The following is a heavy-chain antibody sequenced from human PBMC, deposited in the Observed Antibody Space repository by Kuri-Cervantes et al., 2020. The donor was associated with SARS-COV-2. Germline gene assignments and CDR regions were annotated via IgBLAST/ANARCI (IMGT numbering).Heavy chain of an antibody. CDR3: ARDVRIQLSGVYYYYGMDV. Sequence: GESLKISCAASGFTFSDYYMSWIRQAPGKGLEWVSYISSSGSTIYYADSVKGRFTISRDNAKNTLYLQMNSLRAEDTAVYYCARDVRIQLSGVYYYYGMDVWGQGTTVTVSS. CDR1: GFTFSDYY. V-gene: IGHV3-11*01. J-gene: IGHJ6*02. D-gene: IGHD5-18*01. CDR2: ISSSGSTI.